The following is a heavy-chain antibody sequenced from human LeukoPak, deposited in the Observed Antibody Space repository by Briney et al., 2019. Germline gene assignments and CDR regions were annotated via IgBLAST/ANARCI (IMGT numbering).Heavy chain of an antibody. CDR2: ISGRTGNI. CDR3: ARRFLSSHPIYYYMDV. CDR1: GYNFLNYG. D-gene: IGHD2-15*01. J-gene: IGHJ6*03. Sequence: ASVKVSCKASGYNFLNYGISWVRQAPGQGLEWMGWISGRTGNINYAQKFQARATMTRDTSTSTAYMELRSLRSDDTAVYFCARRFLSSHPIYYYMDVWAKGTTVIVSS. V-gene: IGHV1-18*01.